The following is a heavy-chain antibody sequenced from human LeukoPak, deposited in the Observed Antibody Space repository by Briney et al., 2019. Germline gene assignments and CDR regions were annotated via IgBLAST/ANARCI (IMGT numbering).Heavy chain of an antibody. CDR1: GGTFSSYA. Sequence: SVKVSCKASGGTFSSYAISWVRQAPGQGLEWMGGIIPIFGTANYAQKFQGRVTITADESTSTAYMELSSLRPEDTAVYYCARALNWNVYYYYGMDVWGQGTTVTVSS. J-gene: IGHJ6*02. D-gene: IGHD1-1*01. CDR2: IIPIFGTA. V-gene: IGHV1-69*13. CDR3: ARALNWNVYYYYGMDV.